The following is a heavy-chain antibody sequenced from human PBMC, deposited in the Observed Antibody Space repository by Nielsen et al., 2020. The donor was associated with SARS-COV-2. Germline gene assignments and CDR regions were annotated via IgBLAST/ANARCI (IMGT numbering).Heavy chain of an antibody. CDR3: ARVHYDFWSGYSPYYYYGMDV. D-gene: IGHD3-3*01. CDR1: GFTFSSYG. CDR2: IWYDGSNK. V-gene: IGHV3-33*01. J-gene: IGHJ6*02. Sequence: LSLTCAASGFTFSSYGMHWVRQAPGKGLEWVAVIWYDGSNKYYADSVKGRFTISRDNSKNTLYLQMNSLRAEDTAVYYCARVHYDFWSGYSPYYYYGMDVWGQGTTVTVSS.